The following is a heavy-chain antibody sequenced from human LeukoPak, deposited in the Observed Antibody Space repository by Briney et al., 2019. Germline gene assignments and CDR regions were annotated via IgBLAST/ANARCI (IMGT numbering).Heavy chain of an antibody. CDR2: ISSSGSTI. Sequence: GGSLRLSCAASGFTSSDYYMSWIRQAPGKGLEWVSYISSSGSTIYYADSVKGRFTISRDNAKNSLYLQMNSLRAEDTAVYYCARDRNGVLLWFGELLNYWRQGTLVTVSS. CDR3: ARDRNGVLLWFGELLNY. V-gene: IGHV3-11*04. J-gene: IGHJ4*02. CDR1: GFTSSDYY. D-gene: IGHD3-10*01.